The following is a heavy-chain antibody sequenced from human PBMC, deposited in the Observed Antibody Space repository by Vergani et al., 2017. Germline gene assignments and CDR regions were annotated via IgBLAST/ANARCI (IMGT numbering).Heavy chain of an antibody. D-gene: IGHD1-26*01. J-gene: IGHJ3*02. Sequence: QVQLVESGGGLVKPGGSLRLSCAASGFTFSDYYMSWIRQAPGKGLEWVSYISSSSSYTNYADSVKGRFTISRDNAKNSLYLQMNSLRAEDTAVYYCARDSWGWELRRPGAFDIWGQGTMVTVSS. V-gene: IGHV3-11*05. CDR3: ARDSWGWELRRPGAFDI. CDR1: GFTFSDYY. CDR2: ISSSSSYT.